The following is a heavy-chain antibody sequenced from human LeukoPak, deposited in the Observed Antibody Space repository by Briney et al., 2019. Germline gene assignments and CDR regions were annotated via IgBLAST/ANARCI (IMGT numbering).Heavy chain of an antibody. CDR2: IYHSGST. Sequence: SETLSLTCTVSGYSISSGYYWGWIRQPPGKGLEWIGSIYHSGSTYYNPSLKSRVTISVDTSKNQFSLKLSSVTAADTAVYYCARDRSASGLDYWGQGTLVTVSS. J-gene: IGHJ4*02. CDR1: GYSISSGYY. D-gene: IGHD3-10*01. V-gene: IGHV4-38-2*02. CDR3: ARDRSASGLDY.